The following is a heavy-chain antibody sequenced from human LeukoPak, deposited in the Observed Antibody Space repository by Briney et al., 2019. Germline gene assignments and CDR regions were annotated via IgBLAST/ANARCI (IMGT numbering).Heavy chain of an antibody. CDR1: GFTFSSYS. CDR3: ASFLPGYYYDSSGYYS. V-gene: IGHV3-21*01. J-gene: IGHJ4*02. D-gene: IGHD3-22*01. Sequence: PGGSLRLSCAASGFTFSSYSMNWVRQAPGKGLEWVSSISSSGSVIYYADSVKGRFTISRDNAKNSLYLQMNSLRAEDTAVYYCASFLPGYYYDSSGYYSWGQGTLVTVSS. CDR2: ISSSGSVI.